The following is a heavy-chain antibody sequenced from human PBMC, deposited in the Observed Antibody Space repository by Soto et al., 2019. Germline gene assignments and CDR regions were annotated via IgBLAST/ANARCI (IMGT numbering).Heavy chain of an antibody. CDR2: IKQDRSEK. D-gene: IGHD3-10*02. J-gene: IGHJ6*02. Sequence: GGSLRLSCAASRFVFDGYGMNWVRQAPGKGLEWVATIKQDRSEKYYVDSVKGRFTISRDNAKNSLYLQMNSLRAEDMAVFYCSRYIARFGYYYDVMDFCGQGTTVTVSS. CDR3: SRYIARFGYYYDVMDF. V-gene: IGHV3-7*02. CDR1: RFVFDGYG.